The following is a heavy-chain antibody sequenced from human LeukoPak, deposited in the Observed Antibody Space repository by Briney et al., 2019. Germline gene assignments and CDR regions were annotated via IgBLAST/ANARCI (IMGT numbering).Heavy chain of an antibody. CDR3: AKDRTDTAMVKHYYYGMDV. Sequence: GGSLRLSCAASGFIFDDYTMHWVRQAPGKGLEWVSHISWDGGSTYYADSVKGRFTISRDNSKNSLYLQMNSLRTEDTALYYCAKDRTDTAMVKHYYYGMDVWGQETTVTVSS. V-gene: IGHV3-43*01. D-gene: IGHD5-18*01. CDR2: ISWDGGST. CDR1: GFIFDDYT. J-gene: IGHJ6*02.